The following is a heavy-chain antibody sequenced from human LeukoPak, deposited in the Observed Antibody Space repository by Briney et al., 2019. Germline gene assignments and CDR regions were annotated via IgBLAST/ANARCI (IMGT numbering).Heavy chain of an antibody. CDR3: ARLAPFCSGGSCYRATYFFDY. V-gene: IGHV4-39*01. J-gene: IGHJ4*02. CDR1: GDSITSRNYL. D-gene: IGHD2-15*01. CDR2: IYYSGIT. Sequence: PSETLSLTCTVSGDSITSRNYLWGWIRQPPGKGLEYIASIYYSGITHYNPPLKSRVTISADTSKNQFSLKLTSVTAVDTAVYYCARLAPFCSGGSCYRATYFFDYWGQGTLVTVSS.